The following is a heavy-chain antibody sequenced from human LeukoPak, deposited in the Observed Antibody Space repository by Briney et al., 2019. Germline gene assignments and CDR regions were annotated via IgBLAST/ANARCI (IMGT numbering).Heavy chain of an antibody. J-gene: IGHJ4*02. CDR1: GFSFSDYW. CDR3: ARGGYISSWYWVY. Sequence: GGSLRLSCAAPGFSFSDYWMTWVRQAPGKALEWVANINRDGSEKYYVDSVKGRFTISRDSPKNSLYLQMNNLRAEDTATYYCARGGYISSWYWVYWGRGTLVTVSS. D-gene: IGHD6-13*01. CDR2: INRDGSEK. V-gene: IGHV3-7*03.